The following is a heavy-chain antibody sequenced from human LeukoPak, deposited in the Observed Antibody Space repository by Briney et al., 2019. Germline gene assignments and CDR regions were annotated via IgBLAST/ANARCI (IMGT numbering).Heavy chain of an antibody. V-gene: IGHV3-64*01. Sequence: GGSLRLSCAASGFTFSSYAMHWVRQAPGKGLEYVSAISSNGGSTHYANSVKGRFTISRDNSKNTLYLQMGSLRAEDMAVYYCARAGSSDAFDIWGQGTMVTVSS. D-gene: IGHD3-10*01. CDR2: ISSNGGST. CDR3: ARAGSSDAFDI. J-gene: IGHJ3*02. CDR1: GFTFSSYA.